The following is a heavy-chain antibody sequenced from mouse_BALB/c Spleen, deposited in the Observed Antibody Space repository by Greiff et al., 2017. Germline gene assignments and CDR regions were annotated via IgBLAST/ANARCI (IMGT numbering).Heavy chain of an antibody. V-gene: IGHV1-7*01. J-gene: IGHJ2*01. CDR2: INPSTGYT. CDR3: ARWGTTVVAKGY. CDR1: GYTFTSYW. D-gene: IGHD1-1*01. Sequence: VQLQQSGAELAKPGASVKMSCKASGYTFTSYWMHWVKQRPGQGLEWIGYINPSTGYTEYNQKFKDKATLTADKSSSTAYMQLSSLTSEDSAVYYCARWGTTVVAKGYWGQGTTLTVSS.